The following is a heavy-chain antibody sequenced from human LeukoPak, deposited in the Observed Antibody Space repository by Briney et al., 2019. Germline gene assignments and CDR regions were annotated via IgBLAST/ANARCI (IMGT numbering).Heavy chain of an antibody. D-gene: IGHD7-27*01. CDR1: GGSISSSNW. V-gene: IGHV4-4*02. CDR3: ARVPTGDGYYYYYGMDV. J-gene: IGHJ6*02. CDR2: IYHSGST. Sequence: SGTLSLTCAVSGGSISSSNWWGWVRQPPGKGLEWIGEIYHSGSTNYNPSLKSRVTISVDKSKNQFSLKLSSVTAADTAVYYCARVPTGDGYYYYYGMDVWGQGTTVTVSS.